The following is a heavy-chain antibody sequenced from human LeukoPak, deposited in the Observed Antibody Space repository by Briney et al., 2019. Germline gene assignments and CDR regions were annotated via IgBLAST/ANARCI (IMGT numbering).Heavy chain of an antibody. V-gene: IGHV4-39*07. D-gene: IGHD3-22*01. CDR1: GGPISSRSCY. CDR2: IYYTGST. CDR3: ARAGYYDSSPLDY. J-gene: IGHJ4*02. Sequence: KTSETLSLTCAVSGGPISSRSCYWGWIRQPPGKGLEWIGSIYYTGSTYHNPSLKSRVTMSVDTSMNQFSLNLNSVTAADTAVYYCARAGYYDSSPLDYWGQGTLVTVSS.